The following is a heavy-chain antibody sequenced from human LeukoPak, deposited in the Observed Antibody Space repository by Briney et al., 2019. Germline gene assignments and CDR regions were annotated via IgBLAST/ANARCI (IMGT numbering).Heavy chain of an antibody. Sequence: GRSLRLSCAASGFTFSSYGMSWVRQAPGKGLEWVSAISGSGGSTYYADSVKGRFTISRDNSKNTLYLQMNSLRAEDTAVYYCAKVRYYYDSAAPGYFDYWGQGTLVTVSS. J-gene: IGHJ4*02. CDR3: AKVRYYYDSAAPGYFDY. CDR1: GFTFSSYG. CDR2: ISGSGGST. V-gene: IGHV3-23*01. D-gene: IGHD3-22*01.